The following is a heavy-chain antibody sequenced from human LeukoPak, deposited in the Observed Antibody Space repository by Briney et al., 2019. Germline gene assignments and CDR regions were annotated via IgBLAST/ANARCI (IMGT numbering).Heavy chain of an antibody. Sequence: GGSLRLSCAASGFIFSSYGMHWVRQAPGKGLEWVAFIRYDGSKKYYADSVKGRFTISRDNSKNTLFLQMNSLRAEDTAVYYCARVTPISYHSSFDIWGQGTRVTVSS. J-gene: IGHJ3*02. CDR1: GFIFSSYG. D-gene: IGHD3-22*01. CDR3: ARVTPISYHSSFDI. CDR2: IRYDGSKK. V-gene: IGHV3-30*02.